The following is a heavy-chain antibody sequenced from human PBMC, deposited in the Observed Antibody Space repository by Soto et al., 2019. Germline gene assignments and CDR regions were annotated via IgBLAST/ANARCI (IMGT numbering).Heavy chain of an antibody. V-gene: IGHV3-33*01. CDR2: IWYDGSNK. J-gene: IGHJ4*02. D-gene: IGHD6-19*01. Sequence: QVQLVESGGGVVQPGRSLRLSCAASGFTFSSYGMHWVRQAPGKGLEWVAVIWYDGSNKYYADSVKGRSTISRDNSKNTLYLQMNSLRAEDTAVYYCASSVTSFYSSGWLFDYWGQGTLVTVSS. CDR1: GFTFSSYG. CDR3: ASSVTSFYSSGWLFDY.